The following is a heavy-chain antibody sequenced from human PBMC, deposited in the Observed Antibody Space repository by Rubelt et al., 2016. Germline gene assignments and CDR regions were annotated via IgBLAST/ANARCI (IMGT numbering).Heavy chain of an antibody. D-gene: IGHD4-11*01. Sequence: QVQLQESGPGLVKPSQTLSLTCTVSGGSISSGGYYWSWIRQHPGKGLEWIGYIYYSGSTYYNPSLKSRVTISVDTSKNQCSLKLSSVTAADTAVYYCVSVTIVRNYYYGMDVWGQGTTVTVSS. V-gene: IGHV4-31*03. CDR2: IYYSGST. J-gene: IGHJ6*02. CDR1: GGSISSGGYY. CDR3: VSVTIVRNYYYGMDV.